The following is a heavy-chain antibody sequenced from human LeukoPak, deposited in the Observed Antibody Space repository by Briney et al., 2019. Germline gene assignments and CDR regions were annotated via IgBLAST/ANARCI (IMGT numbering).Heavy chain of an antibody. V-gene: IGHV3-66*02. Sequence: GGSLRLFCAVSGFIFSKYYMRGVPQARGKAVEWVSVIYSGDNTYYVESVKGRFPISRDNSKNTLFLQMNRLRAEDTAVYYCAGRRVLDASFDYWGQGTRVTVSS. CDR3: AGRRVLDASFDY. J-gene: IGHJ4*02. CDR1: GFIFSKYY. CDR2: IYSGDNT. D-gene: IGHD3-16*01.